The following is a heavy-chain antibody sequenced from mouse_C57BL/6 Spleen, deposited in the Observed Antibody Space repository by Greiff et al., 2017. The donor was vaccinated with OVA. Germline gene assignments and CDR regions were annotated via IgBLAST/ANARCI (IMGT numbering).Heavy chain of an antibody. D-gene: IGHD3-2*02. CDR2: INPGSGGT. Sequence: QVQLQQSGAELVRPGTSVKVSCKASRYAFTNYLIEWVKQRPGQGLEWIGVINPGSGGTNYNEKFKGKATLTADKSSSTAYMQLSSLTSEDSAVYFCARQLRLRAWFAYWGQGTLVTVSA. V-gene: IGHV1-54*01. CDR1: RYAFTNYL. CDR3: ARQLRLRAWFAY. J-gene: IGHJ3*01.